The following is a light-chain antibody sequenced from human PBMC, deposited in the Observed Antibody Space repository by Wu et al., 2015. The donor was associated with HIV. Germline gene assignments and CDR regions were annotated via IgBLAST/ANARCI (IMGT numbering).Light chain of an antibody. CDR1: QSVSNF. CDR2: DAS. J-gene: IGKJ3*01. CDR3: QQRSRWPLFT. V-gene: IGKV3-11*01. Sequence: EIVLTQSPATLSLSPGERATLSCRASQSVSNFLAWYQQKPGQAPRLLIYDASNRAIGIPARFSGSGSGTDFTLTISNLEPEDFAVYYCQQRSRWPLFTFGPGTKVDIK.